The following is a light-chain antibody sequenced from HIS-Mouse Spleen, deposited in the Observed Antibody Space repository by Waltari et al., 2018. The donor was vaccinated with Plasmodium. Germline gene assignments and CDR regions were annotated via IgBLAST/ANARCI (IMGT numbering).Light chain of an antibody. J-gene: IGKJ1*01. Sequence: DIQMTQSPSTLSASVGASVTIPCRASQSISSWLAWYQQKPGKAPKLLIYKASSLESGVPSRFSGSGSGTESTLTISSLQPDDFATYYCQQYNSYSWTFGQGTKVEIK. CDR3: QQYNSYSWT. CDR1: QSISSW. V-gene: IGKV1-5*03. CDR2: KAS.